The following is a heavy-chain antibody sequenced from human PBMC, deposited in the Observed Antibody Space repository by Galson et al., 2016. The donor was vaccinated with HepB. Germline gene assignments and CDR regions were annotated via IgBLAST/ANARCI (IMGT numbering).Heavy chain of an antibody. CDR3: ARRAVAGTHPFDY. J-gene: IGHJ4*02. Sequence: SLRLSCAASGFLFNDHFMSWIRQAPGKGLEWVSSISSNGRTIYEEDSVKGRFTISRDDAKDSLYLQMKNLRVEDTAVYYCARRAVAGTHPFDYWGQGTLFTVSS. D-gene: IGHD6-19*01. CDR1: GFLFNDHF. V-gene: IGHV3-11*01. CDR2: ISSNGRTI.